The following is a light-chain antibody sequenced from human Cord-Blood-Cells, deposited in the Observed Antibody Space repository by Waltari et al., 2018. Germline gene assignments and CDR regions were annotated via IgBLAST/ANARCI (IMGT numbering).Light chain of an antibody. CDR3: QSYDSSNQV. Sequence: FMLTQPHSVSESPGKTVTISCTRSSGSIASNNVQWYQQRPGSSPTTVIYEDNQRPSGVPDRFSGSIDSSSNSASLTISGLKTEDEADYYCQSYDSSNQVFGGGTKLTVL. CDR1: SGSIASNN. CDR2: EDN. J-gene: IGLJ3*02. V-gene: IGLV6-57*01.